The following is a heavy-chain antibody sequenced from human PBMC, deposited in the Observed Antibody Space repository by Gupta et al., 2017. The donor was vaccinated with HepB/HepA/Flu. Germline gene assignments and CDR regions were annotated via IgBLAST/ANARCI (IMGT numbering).Heavy chain of an antibody. CDR3: AREVDVRYAKESFDG. Sequence: QVPLQQSGPGLVKPSQTLSPPCSVFRGSVSRSGYFWSWRRQFPGKGLEWIAYSNDRENSIYNPSIGSRGAMSFDKSTNQCSLTLTSTSAEDTAVDYGAREVDVRYAKESFDGWGQGTMVIVSP. V-gene: IGHV4-31*03. D-gene: IGHD3-9*01. CDR1: RGSVSRSGYF. J-gene: IGHJ3*01. CDR2: SNDRENS.